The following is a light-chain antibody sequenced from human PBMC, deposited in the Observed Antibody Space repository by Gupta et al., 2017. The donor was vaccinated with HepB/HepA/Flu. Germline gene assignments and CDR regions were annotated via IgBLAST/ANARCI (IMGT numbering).Light chain of an antibody. J-gene: IGLJ1*01. CDR1: SSDVGTYDS. CDR3: CSYAGSDTNV. CDR2: HVS. Sequence: SALSQPRSLSGSPGQSVTLSCTGTSSDVGTYDSVSWYQQHPGKAPKLIIYHVSERPSGVPNRFSGSKSGNTASLTISGLQAEDEADYFCCSYAGSDTNVFGTGTKVTVL. V-gene: IGLV2-11*01.